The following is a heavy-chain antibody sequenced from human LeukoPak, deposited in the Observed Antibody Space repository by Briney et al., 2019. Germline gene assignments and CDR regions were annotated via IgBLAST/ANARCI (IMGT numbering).Heavy chain of an antibody. CDR3: AKDAMVHDY. CDR1: GFTFSSHD. J-gene: IGHJ4*02. D-gene: IGHD2-8*01. V-gene: IGHV3-23*01. CDR2: ISDTGSKT. Sequence: PAGSLTLTCAASGFTFSSHDLSWVLQAPGKGLEWVSCISDTGSKTYYADSVKRQFTISRDNSKNTLYVQINSLTVEDTAVYYCAKDAMVHDYWGGGPGDPVSS.